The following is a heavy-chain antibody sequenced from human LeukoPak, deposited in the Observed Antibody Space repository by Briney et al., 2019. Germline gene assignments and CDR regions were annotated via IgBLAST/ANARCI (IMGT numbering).Heavy chain of an antibody. V-gene: IGHV4-34*01. CDR3: ASFCCVPHEQRSYYFDS. CDR1: GGSFRGYY. J-gene: IGHJ4*02. CDR2: INHSGST. D-gene: IGHD1/OR15-1a*01. Sequence: PSETLSLTCAVYGGSFRGYYWSWIRQPPGKGLEWIGEINHSGSTNYNPSLKSRVTISVDTSKNQFSLRLSSVTAADTAVYYCASFCCVPHEQRSYYFDSWGQGTLVTVSS.